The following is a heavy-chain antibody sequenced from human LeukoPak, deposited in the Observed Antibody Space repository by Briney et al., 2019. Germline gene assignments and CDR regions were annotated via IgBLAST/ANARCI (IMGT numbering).Heavy chain of an antibody. D-gene: IGHD3-10*01. V-gene: IGHV1-2*02. J-gene: IGHJ4*02. CDR1: GYTFTGYY. CDR3: ARGQKGITYYFDY. Sequence: ASVKVSCKASGYTFTGYYMHWVRQAPGQGLEWMGWINPNSGGTNYAQKFQGRVTMTRDTSISTAYMELSRLRSDDTAVYYCARGQKGITYYFDYWGQGTLVTVSS. CDR2: INPNSGGT.